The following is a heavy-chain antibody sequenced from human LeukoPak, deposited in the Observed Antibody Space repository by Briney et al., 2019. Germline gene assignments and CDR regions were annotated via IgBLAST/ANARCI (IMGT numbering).Heavy chain of an antibody. J-gene: IGHJ4*02. V-gene: IGHV1-69*06. CDR3: ARFGWPGGLAATSLYYFDY. Sequence: GASVKVSCKASGGTFSSYAISWVRQAPGQGLEWMGGIIPIFGTANYAQKFQGRVTITADKSTSTAYMELSSLRSEDTAVYYCARFGWPGGLAATSLYYFDYWGQGTLVTVSS. CDR1: GGTFSSYA. CDR2: IIPIFGTA. D-gene: IGHD3/OR15-3a*01.